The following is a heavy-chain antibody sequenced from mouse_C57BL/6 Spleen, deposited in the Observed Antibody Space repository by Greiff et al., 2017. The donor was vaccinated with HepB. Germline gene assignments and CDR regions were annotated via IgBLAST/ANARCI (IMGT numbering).Heavy chain of an antibody. J-gene: IGHJ2*01. CDR3: VREKGVWYYFDY. V-gene: IGHV10-1*01. Sequence: EVHLVESGGGLVQPKGSLKLSCAASGFSFNTYAMNWVRQAPGKGLEWVARIRSKSNNYATYYADSVTDRFTISRDDSESMLYLQMNNLKTEDTAMYYCVREKGVWYYFDYWGQGTTLTVSS. D-gene: IGHD2-10*02. CDR1: GFSFNTYA. CDR2: IRSKSNNYAT.